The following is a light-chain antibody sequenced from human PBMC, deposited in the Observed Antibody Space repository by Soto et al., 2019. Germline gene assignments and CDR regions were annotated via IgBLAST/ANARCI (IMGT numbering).Light chain of an antibody. CDR1: GSNIVSNT. Sequence: QSVLTQPPSASETPGQTVSMCCTGIGSNIVSNTVHWYQQLPGTAPKLLIYRNNQRPLGVPDRFSGSKSGTSASLAISGLRSGDEADYYCAAWDDSLSGPVFGTGTKVTVL. J-gene: IGLJ1*01. CDR3: AAWDDSLSGPV. CDR2: RNN. V-gene: IGLV1-47*01.